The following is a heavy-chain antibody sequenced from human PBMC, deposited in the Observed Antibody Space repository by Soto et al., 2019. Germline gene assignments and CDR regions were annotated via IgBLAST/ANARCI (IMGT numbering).Heavy chain of an antibody. D-gene: IGHD2-2*01. Sequence: PSETLSLTCTVSNDSVLTSIYYWPWIRQPPGKGLEWIATIYYTGTAYYNPSLQSRVTISIDTSKNQFSLNLKSVTAADTAVYYCARNWNLALVPAAYFDSWGQGTLVTVSS. CDR2: IYYTGTA. V-gene: IGHV4-39*01. CDR3: ARNWNLALVPAAYFDS. J-gene: IGHJ4*02. CDR1: NDSVLTSIYY.